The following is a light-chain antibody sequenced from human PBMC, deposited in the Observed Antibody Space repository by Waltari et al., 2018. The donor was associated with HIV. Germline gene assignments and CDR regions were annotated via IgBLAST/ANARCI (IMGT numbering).Light chain of an antibody. J-gene: IGKJ4*01. CDR1: QGISSA. Sequence: AIQLTQSPSSLSASVGDRITITCRASQGISSALAWYQQRPWKAPKLLIYDASSLKSGVQSRFSGSESGTDFTFTISCLQPEDFATYYCQQFNNYPLTFGGGTKVEI. CDR3: QQFNNYPLT. V-gene: IGKV1D-13*01. CDR2: DAS.